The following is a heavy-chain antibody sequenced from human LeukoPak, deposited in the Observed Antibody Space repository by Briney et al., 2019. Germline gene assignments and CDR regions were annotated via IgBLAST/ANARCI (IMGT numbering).Heavy chain of an antibody. CDR2: ISRRGNT. Sequence: SETLSLTCAVYGGSFSGYYWSWIRQPPGKGLEWIGQISRRGNTNYNPSLKSRVTISVDTSKNQLSLKLSTVTAADTALYYCARHGEYYFDYWGEGTLVTVSS. D-gene: IGHD3-10*01. V-gene: IGHV4-34*01. J-gene: IGHJ4*02. CDR3: ARHGEYYFDY. CDR1: GGSFSGYY.